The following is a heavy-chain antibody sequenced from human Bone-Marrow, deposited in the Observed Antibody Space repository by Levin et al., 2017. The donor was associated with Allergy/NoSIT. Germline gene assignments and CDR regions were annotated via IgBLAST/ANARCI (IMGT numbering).Heavy chain of an antibody. J-gene: IGHJ4*02. CDR3: ASAYLAVDN. V-gene: IGHV4-31*03. CDR1: GGSLSSGGYY. Sequence: TSETLSLTCTVSGGSLSSGGYYWTWIRQHPGKGLEWIGYIYYNGNALYNPSLKSRVTISRDTSQNQFSLNLKSVTAADTAVYYCASAYLAVDNWGQGILVAVSS. CDR2: IYYNGNA.